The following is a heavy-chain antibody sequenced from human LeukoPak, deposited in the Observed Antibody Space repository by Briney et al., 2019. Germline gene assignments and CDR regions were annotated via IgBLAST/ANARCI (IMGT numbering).Heavy chain of an antibody. Sequence: PGRSMRLSCAASGFTATSNYMSWVRQATGKGLEWVSVIYSSGSTYYAASVKGRFTISRDNSKNTLYLQMNSLRAEDTAVYYCARAIFLSLEWLSTHYYMDVWGKGTTVTVSS. CDR3: ARAIFLSLEWLSTHYYMDV. CDR1: GFTATSNY. CDR2: IYSSGST. V-gene: IGHV3-53*01. D-gene: IGHD3-3*01. J-gene: IGHJ6*03.